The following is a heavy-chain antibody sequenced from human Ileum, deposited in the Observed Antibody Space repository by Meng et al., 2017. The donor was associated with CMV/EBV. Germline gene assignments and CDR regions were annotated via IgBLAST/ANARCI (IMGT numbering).Heavy chain of an antibody. CDR2: IYTSGTT. CDR3: ARNYGSGNWNFFHY. J-gene: IGHJ4*02. D-gene: IGHD3-10*01. V-gene: IGHV4-4*07. CDR1: GGSISNYY. Sequence: VPRKGSAPGLVKTSETLSLTCYVSGGSISNYYWSWIRQPAGKGLEWIAHIYTSGTTNYNPSLKSRVTMSVDTSRNQFSLKLTSVTAADTAVYYCARNYGSGNWNFFHYWGQGTLVTVSS.